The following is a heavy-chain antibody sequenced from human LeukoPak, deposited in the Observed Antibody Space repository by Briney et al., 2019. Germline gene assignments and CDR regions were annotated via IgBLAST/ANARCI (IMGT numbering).Heavy chain of an antibody. CDR2: INPSGGST. D-gene: IGHD6-19*01. J-gene: IGHJ4*02. Sequence: ASVKVSCKASGYTFNNHYMYWVRQVPGQGLEWMGVINPSGGSTSYAQKFQGRVTMTRDTSTRTVYMEVNSLRSEDTAVYYCARQGTYSSAIGMGYWGQGALVIVSS. CDR1: GYTFNNHY. CDR3: ARQGTYSSAIGMGY. V-gene: IGHV1-46*02.